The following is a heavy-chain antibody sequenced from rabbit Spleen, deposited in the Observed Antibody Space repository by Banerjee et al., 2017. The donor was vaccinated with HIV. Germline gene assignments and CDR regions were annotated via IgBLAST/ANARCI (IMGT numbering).Heavy chain of an antibody. D-gene: IGHD6-1*01. Sequence: QSLEESGGGLVTPGGSLKLSCKASGFTISNNYWMNWVRQAPGKGLEWIGYIDPIFGTTSYASWVNGRFTISSDNAQNTVDLQMNSLTAADTATYFCARGDYTLGYADWDYGTMGFAFDPWGQGTLVTVS. CDR2: IDPIFGTT. J-gene: IGHJ2*01. CDR3: ARGDYTLGYADWDYGTMGFAFDP. CDR1: GFTISNNY. V-gene: IGHV1S7*01.